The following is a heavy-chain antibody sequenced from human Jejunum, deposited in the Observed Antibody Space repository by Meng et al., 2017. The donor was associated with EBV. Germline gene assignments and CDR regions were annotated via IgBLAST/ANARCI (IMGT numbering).Heavy chain of an antibody. D-gene: IGHD3-9*01. Sequence: EVQLLESGGGWVQPGGSLRLAXAACGFTFNTYAMSWVRQAPGKGLEWVSAISVSGDAAYYVDSVKGRFTISRDNSKNTLYLQMNSLRAEDTAVYYCAGYYYDNLTNKGAFDIWGRGTMVTVSS. V-gene: IGHV3-23*01. J-gene: IGHJ3*02. CDR1: GFTFNTYA. CDR3: AGYYYDNLTNKGAFDI. CDR2: ISVSGDAA.